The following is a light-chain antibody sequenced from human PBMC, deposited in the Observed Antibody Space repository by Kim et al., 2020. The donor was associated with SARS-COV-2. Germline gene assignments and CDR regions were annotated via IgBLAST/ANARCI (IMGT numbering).Light chain of an antibody. J-gene: IGKJ2*01. CDR3: QQRSSRPYT. V-gene: IGKV3-11*01. CDR1: QSVASY. Sequence: SLSLGERATLSCRASQSVASYLAWYQQRPGQAPTLLIYDASTRATAIPARFSGSGSGTDFTLTISSVGPEDFAVYYCQQRSSRPYTFGQGTKLEI. CDR2: DAS.